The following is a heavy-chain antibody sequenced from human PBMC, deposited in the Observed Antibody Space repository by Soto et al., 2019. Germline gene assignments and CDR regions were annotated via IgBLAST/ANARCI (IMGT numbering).Heavy chain of an antibody. J-gene: IGHJ6*02. CDR3: ARRQISPPTRGAASARGGMDV. CDR2: IWNDGNGY. D-gene: IGHD6-13*01. Sequence: QVQLVESGGGVVQPGRSLRLSCAASGFTFNNYGMHWVRQAPGKGLEWVAVIWNDGNGYYYANSVKGRFTISRDHSKNTLYLQMSSLRVEDTAVYYCARRQISPPTRGAASARGGMDVWGQGTTVTVSS. V-gene: IGHV3-33*01. CDR1: GFTFNNYG.